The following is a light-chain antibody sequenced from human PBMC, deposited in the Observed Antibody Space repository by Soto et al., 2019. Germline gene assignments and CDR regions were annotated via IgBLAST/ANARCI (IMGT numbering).Light chain of an antibody. J-gene: IGKJ4*01. Sequence: DIHMTQSPSSLYASIGDRVTITCRASQIIDSYLNWYQQKGGKAPKLLIYGVSKLQSGVPPRFSGSGSGTEIPLTIRGLQTEGFGTLFCQPGYRSPLLPFGGGTKVEIK. CDR2: GVS. V-gene: IGKV1-39*01. CDR1: QIIDSY. CDR3: QPGYRSPLLP.